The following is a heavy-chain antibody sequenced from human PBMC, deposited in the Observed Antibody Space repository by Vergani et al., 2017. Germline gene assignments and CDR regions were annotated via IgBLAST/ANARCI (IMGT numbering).Heavy chain of an antibody. J-gene: IGHJ6*02. CDR3: ASHPIHTICGVVIISYGMDV. V-gene: IGHV5-10-1*03. D-gene: IGHD3-3*01. CDR2: IDPSDSYT. CDR1: GYSFTSYW. Sequence: EVQLVQSGAEVKKPGESLRISCKGSGYSFTSYWISWVRQMPGKGLEWMGRIDPSDSYTNYSPSFQGHVTISADKSISTAYLQWSSLKASDTAMYYCASHPIHTICGVVIISYGMDVWGQGTTVTVSS.